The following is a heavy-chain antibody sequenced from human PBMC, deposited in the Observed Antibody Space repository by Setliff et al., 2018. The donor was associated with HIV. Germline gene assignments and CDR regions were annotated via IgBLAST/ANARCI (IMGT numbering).Heavy chain of an antibody. CDR1: GFTLSDHY. J-gene: IGHJ6*03. V-gene: IGHV3-15*01. CDR3: ATIARNTDWFSGTFYYYMDV. CDR2: IKTESDGGAI. Sequence: GGSLRLSCAASGFTLSDHYMDWVRQAPGEGLEWVGRIKTESDGGAIDYAAPVKGRFTISRDDSKNTLYLQMNSLNIEDTAVYFCATIARNTDWFSGTFYYYMDVWGKGTTVTVSS. D-gene: IGHD3-9*01.